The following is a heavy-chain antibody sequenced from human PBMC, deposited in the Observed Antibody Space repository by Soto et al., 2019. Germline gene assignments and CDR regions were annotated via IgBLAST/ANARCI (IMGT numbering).Heavy chain of an antibody. V-gene: IGHV2-5*02. J-gene: IGHJ4*02. Sequence: QITLKESGPTLVKPTQTLTLTCTFSGFSLSTSGVGVGWIRQPPGKALEWLALIYWDDDKRYSPSLKSRLTIXXDXSXXHVVLTMTNMDPVDTATYYCAHTQARGYSYGINDYWGQGTLVTVSS. CDR1: GFSLSTSGVG. D-gene: IGHD5-18*01. CDR2: IYWDDDK. CDR3: AHTQARGYSYGINDY.